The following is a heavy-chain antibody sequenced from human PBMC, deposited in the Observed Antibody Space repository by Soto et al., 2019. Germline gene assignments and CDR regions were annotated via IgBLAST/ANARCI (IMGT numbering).Heavy chain of an antibody. D-gene: IGHD6-13*01. CDR1: GFTFRSFG. V-gene: IGHV3-30*18. J-gene: IGHJ6*04. CDR2: VSYDGNHK. CDR3: AKAVGQQLVLNYGMDV. Sequence: QVQLVESGGGVIQPGTSLSLSCASSGFTFRSFGMYWVRQAPGQGLEWVAVVSYDGNHKYYADSVKGRFTVSRDNAKNMLYLQMNSLRREDTAVYYCAKAVGQQLVLNYGMDVWGKGTTVTVSS.